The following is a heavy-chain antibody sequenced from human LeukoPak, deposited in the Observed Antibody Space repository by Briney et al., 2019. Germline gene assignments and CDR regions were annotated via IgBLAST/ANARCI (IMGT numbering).Heavy chain of an antibody. CDR2: MNPNSGNT. D-gene: IGHD3-10*01. J-gene: IGHJ5*02. V-gene: IGHV1-8*01. CDR3: ARCAITMVRGVRYNWFDP. CDR1: GYTFTSYD. Sequence: ASVKVPCKASGYTFTSYDINWVRQATGQGLEWMGWMNPNSGNTGYAQKFQGRVTMTRNTSISTAYMELSSLRSEDTAAYYCARCAITMVRGVRYNWFDPWGQGTLVTVSS.